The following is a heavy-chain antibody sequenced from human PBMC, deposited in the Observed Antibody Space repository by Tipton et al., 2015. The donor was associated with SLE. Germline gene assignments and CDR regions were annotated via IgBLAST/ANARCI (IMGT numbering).Heavy chain of an antibody. D-gene: IGHD1-26*01. J-gene: IGHJ4*02. CDR3: ARVDSGNLLFDF. CDR2: TYYTGST. CDR1: GGSMKSYY. V-gene: IGHV4-59*01. Sequence: GLVKPSETLSLTCTVSGGSMKSYYWSWIRQTPGKGLEWIAYTYYTGSTNYNDSLKSRVTIFVDTSKNQFTLQLSSVTAADTAVYYCARVDSGNLLFDFWGQGTLVTVSS.